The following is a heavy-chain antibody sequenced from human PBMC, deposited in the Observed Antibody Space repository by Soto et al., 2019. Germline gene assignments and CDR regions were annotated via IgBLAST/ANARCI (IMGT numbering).Heavy chain of an antibody. CDR2: ISGSGGST. CDR1: GFTFSSYA. D-gene: IGHD1-26*01. V-gene: IGHV3-23*01. CDR3: AKISGSHPSTPYAFDI. J-gene: IGHJ3*02. Sequence: PGGSMRLSCAASGFTFSSYAMSWVCQAPGKGLEWVSAISGSGGSTYYADSVKGRFTISRDNSKNTLYLQMNSLRAEDTAVYYCAKISGSHPSTPYAFDIWGQGTMVTVSS.